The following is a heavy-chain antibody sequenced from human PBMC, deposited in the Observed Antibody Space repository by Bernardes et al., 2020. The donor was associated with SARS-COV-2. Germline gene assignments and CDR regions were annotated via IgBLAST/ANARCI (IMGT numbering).Heavy chain of an antibody. V-gene: IGHV1-18*01. D-gene: IGHD1-26*01. Sequence: ASVKVSCKTSGYTFSRYDISWVRQAPGQGLEWMGWISTNNGNTKYAQKVQGRVTMTTDTSTSTAYMELRRLRSDDTAVYYCARDGWEQRGGCDHWGQGTLVTVSS. CDR1: GYTFSRYD. J-gene: IGHJ4*02. CDR2: ISTNNGNT. CDR3: ARDGWEQRGGCDH.